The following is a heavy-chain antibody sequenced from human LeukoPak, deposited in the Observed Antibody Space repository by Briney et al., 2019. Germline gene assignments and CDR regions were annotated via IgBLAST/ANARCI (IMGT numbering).Heavy chain of an antibody. CDR2: IYYSGST. CDR1: GFTFSSYA. D-gene: IGHD2-2*01. Sequence: GSLRLSCAASGFTFSSYAMSWVRQPPGKGLEWIGSIYYSGSTYYNPSLKSRVTISVDTSKNQFSLKLSSVTAADTAVYYCARHVGDIVVVPAAIDADNWFDPWGQGTLVTVSS. J-gene: IGHJ5*02. V-gene: IGHV4-39*01. CDR3: ARHVGDIVVVPAAIDADNWFDP.